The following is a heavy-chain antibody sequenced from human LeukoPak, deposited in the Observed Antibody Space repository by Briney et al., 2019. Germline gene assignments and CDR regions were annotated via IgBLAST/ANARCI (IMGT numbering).Heavy chain of an antibody. CDR2: ITGSGTTT. Sequence: GGSLRLSCTASGFAFSNYGINWVRRAPSKGLEWVSGITGSGTTTYYADSLKGRVTISRDNSKNKVYLQMNSLRAEDTAVYYCAKNKAGATEFDPWGQGTLVTVSS. CDR1: GFAFSNYG. CDR3: AKNKAGATEFDP. V-gene: IGHV3-23*01. J-gene: IGHJ5*02. D-gene: IGHD1-26*01.